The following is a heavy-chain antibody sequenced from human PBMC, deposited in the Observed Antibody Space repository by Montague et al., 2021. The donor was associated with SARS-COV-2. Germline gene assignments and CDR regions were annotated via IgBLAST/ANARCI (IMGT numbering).Heavy chain of an antibody. Sequence: SLRLSCAASGFTFSTYAMSWVRQAPGKGLEWVSVIYGDGRGTYYAESVKGRSTISRDNSKSTRYLQMNSLRADDTAVYYCAKHTVYDLAELLSPLDHWGQGTLVTVSS. D-gene: IGHD3-10*01. V-gene: IGHV3-23*03. CDR2: IYGDGRGT. J-gene: IGHJ4*02. CDR1: GFTFSTYA. CDR3: AKHTVYDLAELLSPLDH.